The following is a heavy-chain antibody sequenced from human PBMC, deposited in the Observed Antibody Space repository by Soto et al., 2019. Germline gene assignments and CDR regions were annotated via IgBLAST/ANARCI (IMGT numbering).Heavy chain of an antibody. CDR1: GFTFSSYE. D-gene: IGHD3-22*01. J-gene: IGHJ6*02. CDR3: ARGYYYDSSGYYPSRFGMDV. CDR2: ISSSGSTI. V-gene: IGHV3-48*03. Sequence: PGGSLRLSCAASGFTFSSYEMNWVRQAPGKGLEWVSYISSSGSTIYYADSVKGRFTISRDNAKNSLYLQMDSLRAEDTAVYYCARGYYYDSSGYYPSRFGMDVWGHGTTVTVSS.